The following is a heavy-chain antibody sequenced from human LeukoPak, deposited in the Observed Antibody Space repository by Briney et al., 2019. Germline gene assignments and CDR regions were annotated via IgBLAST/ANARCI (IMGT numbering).Heavy chain of an antibody. CDR2: ISTAGDT. Sequence: GGSLRLSCAASGFSFSSHDMHWVRQVTGKGLEWVSAISTAGDTYYPDSVKGRFTISRENARDSLFLQMNSLRVGDTAVYYCARGRGNYPDYWGQGTPVTVSS. D-gene: IGHD1-7*01. V-gene: IGHV3-13*01. CDR3: ARGRGNYPDY. J-gene: IGHJ4*02. CDR1: GFSFSSHD.